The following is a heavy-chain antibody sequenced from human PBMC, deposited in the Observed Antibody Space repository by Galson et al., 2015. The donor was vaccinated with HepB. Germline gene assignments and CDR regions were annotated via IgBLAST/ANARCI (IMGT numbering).Heavy chain of an antibody. CDR1: GYTFTGYY. J-gene: IGHJ6*02. CDR2: INPNSGGT. V-gene: IGHV1-2*02. CDR3: AAPVGSTSLYGMDV. Sequence: SVKVSCKASGYTFTGYYMHWVRQAPGQGLEWMGWINPNSGGTNYAQKFQGRVTMTRDTSISTAYMELSRLRSDDTAVYYCAAPVGSTSLYGMDVWGQGTTVTVSS. D-gene: IGHD2-2*01.